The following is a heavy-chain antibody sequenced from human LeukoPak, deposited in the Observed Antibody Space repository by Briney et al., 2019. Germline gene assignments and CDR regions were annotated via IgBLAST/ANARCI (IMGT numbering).Heavy chain of an antibody. CDR2: ISYDGSST. V-gene: IGHV3-30*18. CDR1: GFTFSSFG. D-gene: IGHD6-13*01. CDR3: AKERAAGGGVILWNHFDL. Sequence: PGRSLRLSCAASGFTFSSFGMHWVRQAPGKGLEWVAAISYDGSSTFYEDSVKGRFTISRDNSKDTLYLQMNSLTPEDMALYYCAKERAAGGGVILWNHFDLWGQGTLVTVSS. J-gene: IGHJ4*02.